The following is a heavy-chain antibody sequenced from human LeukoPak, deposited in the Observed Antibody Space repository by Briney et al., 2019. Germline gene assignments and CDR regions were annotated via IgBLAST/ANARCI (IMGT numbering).Heavy chain of an antibody. J-gene: IGHJ4*02. CDR1: GFTFSDHY. D-gene: IGHD6-19*01. CDR2: SRNKANSYTT. CDR3: ARAYTSGWYSPGY. V-gene: IGHV3-72*01. Sequence: PGGSLRLSCAASGFTFSDHYMDWVRQAPRKGLEWVGRSRNKANSYTTDYAASVKGRFTISRDDSKNSLYLQMNSLKTEDTAVYYCARAYTSGWYSPGYWGQGTLVTVSS.